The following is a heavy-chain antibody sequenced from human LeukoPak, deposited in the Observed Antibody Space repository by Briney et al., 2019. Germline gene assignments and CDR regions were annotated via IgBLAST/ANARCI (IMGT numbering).Heavy chain of an antibody. Sequence: GGSLRLSCAASGFNLSNDWMSWVRQAPGKGLEWVANIKQDGSEKYYADSVKGRFTISRDNAKNSLYLQMNSLRAEDTAVYYCARDRRVVAYSNFDYWGQGTLVTVSS. CDR2: IKQDGSEK. D-gene: IGHD2-15*01. V-gene: IGHV3-7*01. CDR1: GFNLSNDW. CDR3: ARDRRVVAYSNFDY. J-gene: IGHJ4*02.